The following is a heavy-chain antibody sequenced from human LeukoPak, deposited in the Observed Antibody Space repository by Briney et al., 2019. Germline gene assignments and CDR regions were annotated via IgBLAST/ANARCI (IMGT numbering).Heavy chain of an antibody. CDR3: ARVGATYAFDI. J-gene: IGHJ3*02. Sequence: SETLSLTCTVSGYSISSGYYWGWIRQPPGKALEWIVNIYHSGSTYYNPSLKSRVTISVDTSKNQFSLKANSVTAADTAVYYCARVGATYAFDIWGQGTMVTVSS. CDR1: GYSISSGYY. CDR2: IYHSGST. D-gene: IGHD1-26*01. V-gene: IGHV4-38-2*02.